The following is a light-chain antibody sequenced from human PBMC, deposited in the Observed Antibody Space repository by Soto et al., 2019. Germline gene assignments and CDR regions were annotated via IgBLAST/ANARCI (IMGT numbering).Light chain of an antibody. V-gene: IGKV3-11*01. CDR3: QQRNIWPQVT. CDR1: PSVTNY. J-gene: IGKJ5*01. Sequence: EIVLTQSPATLSLSPGERATLSCRASPSVTNYLAWYQQKPGQPTRLLIYGAFNRAAGIPDRFRDSGSGTDFTLTISRLEPEDSAVYYCQQRNIWPQVTFGQGTRLEMK. CDR2: GAF.